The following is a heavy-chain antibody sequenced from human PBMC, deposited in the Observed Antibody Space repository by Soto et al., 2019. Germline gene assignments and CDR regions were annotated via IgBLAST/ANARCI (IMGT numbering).Heavy chain of an antibody. V-gene: IGHV1-18*04. CDR2: ISAYNGNT. D-gene: IGHD4-17*01. CDR1: GYTFTSYG. Sequence: ASVEVSCKXSGYTFTSYGISWVRQAPGPGLEWMGWISAYNGNTNYAQRLQGRVTMTTDTSTSTAYMELRSLRSDDTAVYYCARDSVSTTVTYSYYYYYGMDVWGQGTTVTVSS. CDR3: ARDSVSTTVTYSYYYYYGMDV. J-gene: IGHJ6*02.